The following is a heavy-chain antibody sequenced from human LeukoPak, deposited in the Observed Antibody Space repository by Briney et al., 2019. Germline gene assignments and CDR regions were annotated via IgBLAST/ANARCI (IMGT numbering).Heavy chain of an antibody. CDR3: ARGPYSYDSSGAFDI. CDR2: IYSSGST. V-gene: IGHV4-39*07. J-gene: IGHJ3*02. CDR1: GVSISSSTYY. D-gene: IGHD3-22*01. Sequence: PSETLSLTCTVSGVSISSSTYYWGWIRQPPGKGLEWIGSIYSSGSTYYNPSLKSRVTISVDTSKNQFSLKLSSVTAADTAVYFCARGPYSYDSSGAFDIWGQGTMVTVSS.